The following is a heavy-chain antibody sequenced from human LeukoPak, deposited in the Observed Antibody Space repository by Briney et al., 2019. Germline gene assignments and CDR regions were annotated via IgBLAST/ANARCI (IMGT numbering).Heavy chain of an antibody. CDR2: IYPGDSDT. CDR3: ARLPGVVVIRDRYFDY. V-gene: IGHV5-51*01. Sequence: GESLKISCKGSGYSFTSYWIGWVRQMPGKGLEWMGIIYPGDSDTRYSPSFQGQVTISADKSISTAYLQWSSLKASDTGTYYCARLPGVVVIRDRYFDYWGQGTLVTVSS. D-gene: IGHD3-22*01. CDR1: GYSFTSYW. J-gene: IGHJ4*02.